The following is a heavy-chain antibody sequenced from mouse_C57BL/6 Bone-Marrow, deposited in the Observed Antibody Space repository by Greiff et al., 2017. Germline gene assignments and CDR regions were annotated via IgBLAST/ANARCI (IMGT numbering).Heavy chain of an antibody. J-gene: IGHJ3*01. CDR1: GYTFTSYW. V-gene: IGHV1-59*01. CDR2: IDPSDSYT. CDR3: ARGNYCGSRRGFAY. D-gene: IGHD1-1*01. Sequence: QVQLQQPGAELVRPGTSVKLSCKASGYTFTSYWMHWVKQRPGQGLEWIGVIDPSDSYTNYNQKFKGKATLTVDTSSSTAYMQLSSLTSEDSAGCYCARGNYCGSRRGFAYWGQGTLVTVSA.